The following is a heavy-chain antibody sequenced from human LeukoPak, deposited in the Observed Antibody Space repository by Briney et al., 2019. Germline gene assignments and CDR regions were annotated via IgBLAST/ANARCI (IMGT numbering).Heavy chain of an antibody. CDR1: GGSISSSSYY. CDR2: IYYSGST. D-gene: IGHD3-9*01. V-gene: IGHV4-39*02. CDR3: ARDPRDWLSLPDY. Sequence: SETLSLTCTVTGGSISSSSYYWGWIRQPPGKGLEWIGSIYYSGSTYYNPSLKSRVTISVDTSKNQFSLKLSSVTAADTAVYICARDPRDWLSLPDYWGQGTLVTVSS. J-gene: IGHJ4*02.